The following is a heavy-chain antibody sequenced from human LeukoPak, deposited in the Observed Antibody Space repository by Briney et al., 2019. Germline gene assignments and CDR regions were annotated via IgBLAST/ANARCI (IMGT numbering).Heavy chain of an antibody. CDR3: ARASVTYYYYYYMDV. Sequence: SETLSLPCTVSGGSITNYYWTWIRQPPGKGLEWIGYIHYSGSTNYNPSLKSRVTISVDTSKNQFSLKPSSVTAADTAVYYCARASVTYYYYYYMDVWGKGTTVTVSS. D-gene: IGHD4-11*01. J-gene: IGHJ6*03. CDR1: GGSITNYY. V-gene: IGHV4-59*01. CDR2: IHYSGST.